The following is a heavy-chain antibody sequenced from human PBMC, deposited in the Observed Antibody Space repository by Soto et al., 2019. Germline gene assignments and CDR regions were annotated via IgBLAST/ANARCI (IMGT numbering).Heavy chain of an antibody. D-gene: IGHD4-17*01. J-gene: IGHJ4*02. CDR3: ARSPPYHDDYGDYAFDY. V-gene: IGHV3-48*01. CDR2: ISSSSSTI. Sequence: PGGSLRLSCAASGFTFSSYAMNWVRQAPGKGLEWVSSISSSSSTIYYADSVKGRFTISRDNAKNSLYLQMNSLRAEDTAVYYCARSPPYHDDYGDYAFDYWGQGTLVTVSS. CDR1: GFTFSSYA.